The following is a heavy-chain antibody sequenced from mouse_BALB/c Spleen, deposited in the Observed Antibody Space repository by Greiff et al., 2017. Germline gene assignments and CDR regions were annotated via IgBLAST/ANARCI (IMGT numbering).Heavy chain of an antibody. D-gene: IGHD2-4*01. CDR2: IWRGGST. Sequence: QVQLQQSGPSLVQPSQSLSITCTVSGFSLTSYGVHWVRQSPGKGLEWLGVIWRGGSTDYNAAFMSRLSITKDNSKSQVFFKMNSLQADDTAIYYCAKGPYDYDEGYYAMDYWGQGTSVTVSS. J-gene: IGHJ4*01. CDR3: AKGPYDYDEGYYAMDY. V-gene: IGHV2-5-1*01. CDR1: GFSLTSYG.